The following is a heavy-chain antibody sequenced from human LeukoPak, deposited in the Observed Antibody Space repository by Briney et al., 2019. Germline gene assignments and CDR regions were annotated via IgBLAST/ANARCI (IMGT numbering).Heavy chain of an antibody. J-gene: IGHJ3*02. CDR3: ARDRHLEWLLYRGYDAFEI. CDR1: GGSISSYY. CDR2: IYTSGST. D-gene: IGHD3-3*01. V-gene: IGHV4-4*07. Sequence: SETLSLTCTVSGGSISSYYWSWIRQPAGKGLEWIGRIYTSGSTNYNPSFKSRVTMSVDTSKNQFSLKLSSVTAADTAVYSCARDRHLEWLLYRGYDAFEIWGQGTMVTVSS.